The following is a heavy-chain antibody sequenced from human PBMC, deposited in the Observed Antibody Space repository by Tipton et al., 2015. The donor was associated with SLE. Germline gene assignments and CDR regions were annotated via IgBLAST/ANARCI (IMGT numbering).Heavy chain of an antibody. D-gene: IGHD3-9*01. CDR3: AKGWEGAGAFDS. CDR2: IWYDGSNK. Sequence: SLRLSCAASGFTFSSYGIHWVRQAPGKGLEWVAVIWYDGSNKYYADSVKGRFTISRDNSKNTLYLQMNSLRAEDTAVYYCAKGWEGAGAFDSWGRGTLVTVSS. J-gene: IGHJ2*01. CDR1: GFTFSSYG. V-gene: IGHV3-33*06.